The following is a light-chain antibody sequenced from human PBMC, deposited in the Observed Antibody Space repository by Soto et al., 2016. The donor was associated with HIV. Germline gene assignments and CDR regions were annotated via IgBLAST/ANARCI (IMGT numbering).Light chain of an antibody. CDR1: KLGDKY. CDR3: QAWESSTVV. Sequence: SYELTQPPSVSVSPGQTASITRSGDKLGDKYVCWYQQKPGQSPVLVIYQDNKRPSGIPERFSGSNSGSTATLTISGTQAMDEADYYCQAWESSTVVFGGGTKLTVL. V-gene: IGLV3-1*01. J-gene: IGLJ3*02. CDR2: QDN.